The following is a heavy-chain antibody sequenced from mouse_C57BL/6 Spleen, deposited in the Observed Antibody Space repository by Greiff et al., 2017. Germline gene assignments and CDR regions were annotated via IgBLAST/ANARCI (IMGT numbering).Heavy chain of an antibody. J-gene: IGHJ2*01. V-gene: IGHV5-17*01. Sequence: EVKLEESGGGLVKPGGSLKLSCAASGFTFSDYGMHWVRQAPEKGLEWVAYISSGSSTIYYADTVKGRFTISRDNAKNTLFLQMTSLGSEDTAMYYCAGDGNYGYWGQGTTLTVAS. CDR1: GFTFSDYG. D-gene: IGHD2-1*01. CDR2: ISSGSSTI. CDR3: AGDGNYGY.